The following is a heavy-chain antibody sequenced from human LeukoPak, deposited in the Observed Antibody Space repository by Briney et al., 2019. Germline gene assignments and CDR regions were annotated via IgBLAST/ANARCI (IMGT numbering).Heavy chain of an antibody. CDR2: IYHSGST. CDR1: GHSISSGYF. CDR3: ARRIAVTGSFDY. V-gene: IGHV4-38-2*02. D-gene: IGHD6-19*01. J-gene: IGHJ4*02. Sequence: SETLSLTCTVSGHSISSGYFWGWIRQPPGKGLEWIGSIYHSGSTHYNPSLKSRVTISIITSKNQFSLKLSSVTATDTALYYCARRIAVTGSFDYWGQGTLVTVSS.